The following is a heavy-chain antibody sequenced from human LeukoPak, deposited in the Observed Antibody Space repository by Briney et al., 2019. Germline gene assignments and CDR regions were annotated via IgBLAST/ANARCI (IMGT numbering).Heavy chain of an antibody. CDR3: ARESTGLDY. D-gene: IGHD3-10*01. Sequence: GRSLRLSCAASGFTFDDYAMHWVRQAPGKGLEWVSGISWDSGSIGYADSVKGRFTISRDNAKNSLYLQMNSLRAEDMALYYCARESTGLDYWGQGTLVTVSS. CDR2: ISWDSGSI. CDR1: GFTFDDYA. J-gene: IGHJ4*02. V-gene: IGHV3-9*03.